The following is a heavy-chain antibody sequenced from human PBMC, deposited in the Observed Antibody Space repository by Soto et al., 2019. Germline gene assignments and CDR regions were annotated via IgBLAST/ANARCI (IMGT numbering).Heavy chain of an antibody. J-gene: IGHJ4*02. CDR1: GYTFASFA. CDR3: ARDPPPPDY. CDR2: ISAYNGNT. V-gene: IGHV1-18*01. Sequence: QVQLVQSGAEVKKPGASVKVSCKASGYTFASFAISWMRQAPGQGLEWMGWISAYNGNTKYAQKLQGRVTMPTDPSTSTAYMELMTLRSDDTAVYYRARDPPPPDYWGQGTLVTVSS.